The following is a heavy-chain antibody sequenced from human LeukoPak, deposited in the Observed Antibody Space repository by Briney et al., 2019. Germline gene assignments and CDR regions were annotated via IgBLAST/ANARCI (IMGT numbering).Heavy chain of an antibody. CDR1: GYTFTSYD. V-gene: IGHV1-8*01. D-gene: IGHD6-19*01. J-gene: IGHJ4*02. CDR2: MNPNNGNT. CDR3: ARVPRLGIAVAAFDY. Sequence: ASVKVSCKASGYTFTSYDINWVRQAPGQGLEWMASMNPNNGNTAYARKFQGRVTITADKSTSTAYMELSSLRSEDTAVYYCARVPRLGIAVAAFDYWGQGTLVTVSS.